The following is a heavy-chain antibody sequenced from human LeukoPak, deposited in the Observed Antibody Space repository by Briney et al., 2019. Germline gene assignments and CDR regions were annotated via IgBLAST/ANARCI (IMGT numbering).Heavy chain of an antibody. CDR2: MNPNTGRT. Sequence: GASVKVSCKASRYTLTSYDINWVREAAGQGLEWMGWMNPNTGRTGFAQKFQGRLTMTRDTSISTAYMELSSLRSEDTAMYYCARLSQTPDYYSNGGYFYLGYWGQGTPVTVSS. CDR1: RYTLTSYD. D-gene: IGHD3-22*01. J-gene: IGHJ4*02. V-gene: IGHV1-8*01. CDR3: ARLSQTPDYYSNGGYFYLGY.